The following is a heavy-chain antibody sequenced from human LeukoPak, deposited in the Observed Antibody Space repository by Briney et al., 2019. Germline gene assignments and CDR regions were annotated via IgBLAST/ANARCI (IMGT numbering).Heavy chain of an antibody. CDR2: IKQDGSEK. CDR1: GFTFSSYS. Sequence: PGGSLRLSCAASGFTFSSYSMSWVRQAPGKGLEWVTNIKQDGSEKYYVDSVKGRFTISRDNAKNSLYLQMNSLRAEDTAVYYCARNPTYYDFWSGYAEDYYYYMDVWGKGTTVTVSS. J-gene: IGHJ6*03. CDR3: ARNPTYYDFWSGYAEDYYYYMDV. V-gene: IGHV3-7*01. D-gene: IGHD3-3*01.